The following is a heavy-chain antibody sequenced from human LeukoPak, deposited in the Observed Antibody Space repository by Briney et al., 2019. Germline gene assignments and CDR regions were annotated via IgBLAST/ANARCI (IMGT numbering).Heavy chain of an antibody. J-gene: IGHJ4*02. V-gene: IGHV3-74*01. CDR2: IDSDGSST. D-gene: IGHD3-16*01. Sequence: GGSLRLSCAASGFTLSRYWMHWVRQVPGKGPVWVSRIDSDGSSTTYADSVRGRFTISRDNAKNTLYLQLNSLRAEDTAVYYCARDRGGAGPTTVDYWGQGTLVTVSS. CDR1: GFTLSRYW. CDR3: ARDRGGAGPTTVDY.